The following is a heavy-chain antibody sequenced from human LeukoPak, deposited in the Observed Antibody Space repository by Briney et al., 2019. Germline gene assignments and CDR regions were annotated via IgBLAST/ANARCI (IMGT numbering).Heavy chain of an antibody. CDR3: ATFITPTLRFLEWSPDNWFDP. CDR2: FDPEDGET. CDR1: GYTLTELS. D-gene: IGHD3-3*01. Sequence: ASVKVSCKVSGYTLTELSMHWVRQAPGKGLEWMGGFDPEDGETIYAQKFQGRVTMTEDTSTDTAYMELSSLRSEDTAVYYCATFITPTLRFLEWSPDNWFDPWGQGTLVTVSS. V-gene: IGHV1-24*01. J-gene: IGHJ5*02.